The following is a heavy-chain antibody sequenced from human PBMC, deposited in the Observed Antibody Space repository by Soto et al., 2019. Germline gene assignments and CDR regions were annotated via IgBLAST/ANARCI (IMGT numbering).Heavy chain of an antibody. J-gene: IGHJ6*02. CDR3: ARSVSGSYFHYYYGMDV. CDR2: IYYSGST. D-gene: IGHD1-26*01. V-gene: IGHV4-39*01. CDR1: GGSISSSSYY. Sequence: LSETLSLTCTVSGGSISSSSYYWCWIRQPPGKGLEWIGSIYYSGSTYYNPSLKSRVTISVDTSKNQFSLKLSSVTAADTAVYYCARSVSGSYFHYYYGMDVWGQGTTVTVSS.